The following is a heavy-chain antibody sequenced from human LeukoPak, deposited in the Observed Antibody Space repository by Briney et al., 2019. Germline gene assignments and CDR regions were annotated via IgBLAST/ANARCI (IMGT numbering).Heavy chain of an antibody. D-gene: IGHD3-9*01. Sequence: GASVKVSCKASGYTFTGYYMHWVRQAPGQGLEWMGWINPNSGGTNYAQKFQGRVTMTRDTSISTAYMELSRLRSDDTAVYYCARVQGTVGETYYDILTGPSPSDYWGQGTLVTVSS. CDR3: ARVQGTVGETYYDILTGPSPSDY. CDR1: GYTFTGYY. V-gene: IGHV1-2*02. J-gene: IGHJ4*02. CDR2: INPNSGGT.